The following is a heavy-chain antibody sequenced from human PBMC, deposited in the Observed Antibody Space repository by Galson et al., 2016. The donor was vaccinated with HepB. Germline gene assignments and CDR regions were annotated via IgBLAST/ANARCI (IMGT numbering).Heavy chain of an antibody. D-gene: IGHD2/OR15-2a*01. V-gene: IGHV3-23*01. J-gene: IGHJ3*02. CDR1: GFTFKNFG. Sequence: SLRLSCAASGFTFKNFGMTWVRQAPGKGLEWVSTICGSCGDIDYADSVQGRFTISRDNSKNTLYLQMNSLRAEDTAVYYCARVSTLALYAFDIWGQGTMVTVSS. CDR2: ICGSCGDI. CDR3: ARVSTLALYAFDI.